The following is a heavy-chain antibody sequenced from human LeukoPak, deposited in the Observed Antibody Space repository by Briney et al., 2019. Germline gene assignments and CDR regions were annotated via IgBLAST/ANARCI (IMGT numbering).Heavy chain of an antibody. J-gene: IGHJ6*03. Sequence: SETLSLTCTVSGDSISSGSYYWSWIRQPAGKGLEWIGRIYTSGSTNYNPSLKSRVTISVDTSKNQFSLKLSSVTAADTAVYYCARDRPIQLWTYYYYYMDVWGKGTTVTVSS. V-gene: IGHV4-61*02. D-gene: IGHD5-18*01. CDR1: GDSISSGSYY. CDR3: ARDRPIQLWTYYYYYMDV. CDR2: IYTSGST.